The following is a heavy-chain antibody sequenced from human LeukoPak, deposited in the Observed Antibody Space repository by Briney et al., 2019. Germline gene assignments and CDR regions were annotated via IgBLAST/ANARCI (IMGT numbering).Heavy chain of an antibody. CDR2: IYYSGST. Sequence: SETLSLTCTVSGGSISSGDYYWSWIRQPPGKGLEWIGYIYYSGSTYYNPSLKSRVTISVDTSKNQFSLKLSSVTAADTAVYYCARLGGSRPMANWFDPWGQGTLVTVSS. CDR3: ARLGGSRPMANWFDP. J-gene: IGHJ5*02. D-gene: IGHD2-15*01. V-gene: IGHV4-30-4*08. CDR1: GGSISSGDYY.